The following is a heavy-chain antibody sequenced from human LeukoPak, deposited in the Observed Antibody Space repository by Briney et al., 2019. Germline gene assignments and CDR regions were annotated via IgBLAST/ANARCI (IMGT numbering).Heavy chain of an antibody. V-gene: IGHV1-18*01. J-gene: IGHJ4*02. Sequence: GASVKVSCKASGYTFTSYGISWVRQAPGQGLEWMGWISAYNGNTNYAQKLQGRVTMTTDTSTSTAYMELRSLRSDDTAVYYCASAMDPLELLPFDYWGQGTLVTVSS. CDR2: ISAYNGNT. CDR3: ASAMDPLELLPFDY. D-gene: IGHD2-15*01. CDR1: GYTFTSYG.